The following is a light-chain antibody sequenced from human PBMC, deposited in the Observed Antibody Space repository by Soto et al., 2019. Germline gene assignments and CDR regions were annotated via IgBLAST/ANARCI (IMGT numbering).Light chain of an antibody. J-gene: IGLJ3*02. V-gene: IGLV6-57*04. CDR2: EDN. CDR3: QSYDSNLVGLV. CDR1: SGSIASNY. Sequence: NFMLTQPHSVSESPGKTVTISCTRSSGSIASNYVQWYQQRPGSAPTTVIYEDNQRPSGVPDRFSGSIDSSSNSASLTISGLKTEDEADYYCQSYDSNLVGLVFGAGTKVTVL.